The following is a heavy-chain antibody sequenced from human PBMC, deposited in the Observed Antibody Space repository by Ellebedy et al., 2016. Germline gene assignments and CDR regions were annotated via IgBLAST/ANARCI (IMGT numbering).Heavy chain of an antibody. J-gene: IGHJ4*02. D-gene: IGHD6-6*01. CDR1: GGSISSSSYY. CDR2: IYYSGST. V-gene: IGHV4-39*01. CDR3: ARLKAARPVF. Sequence: SETLSLTCTVSGGSISSSSYYWGWIRQPPGKGLEWIGSIYYSGSTYYNPSLKSRVTISVDTSKNQFSLKLSSVTAADTAVYYCARLKAARPVFWGQGTLVTVSS.